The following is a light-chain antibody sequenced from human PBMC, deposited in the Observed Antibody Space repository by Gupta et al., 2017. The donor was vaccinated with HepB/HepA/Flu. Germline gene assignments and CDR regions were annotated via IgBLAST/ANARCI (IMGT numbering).Light chain of an antibody. V-gene: IGLV3-21*02. CDR3: QVWDSSSDHVV. Sequence: SSVLTQPPSVSVAPGETPSITCGGNNIGSKSVHWYQQKPGQAPVLVVYDDSDRPSGIPERFSGANSGNTATLTISRVEAGDEADYYCQVWDSSSDHVVFGGGTKLTVL. CDR1: NIGSKS. CDR2: DDS. J-gene: IGLJ2*01.